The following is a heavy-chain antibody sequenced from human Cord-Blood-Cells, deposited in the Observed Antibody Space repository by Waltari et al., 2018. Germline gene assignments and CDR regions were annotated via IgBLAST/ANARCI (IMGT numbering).Heavy chain of an antibody. CDR2: IYTSGST. CDR1: GGSISSGSYY. Sequence: QVQLQESGPGLVKPSQTLSLTCTVSGGSISSGSYYWSWIRQPAGKGLDWIGYIYTSGSTNHTPSPKSRVTISVDTSKNQFSRELSSVTAADTAVYYCARGTDSSFDYWGQGTLVTVSS. J-gene: IGHJ4*02. D-gene: IGHD6-13*01. V-gene: IGHV4-61*09. CDR3: ARGTDSSFDY.